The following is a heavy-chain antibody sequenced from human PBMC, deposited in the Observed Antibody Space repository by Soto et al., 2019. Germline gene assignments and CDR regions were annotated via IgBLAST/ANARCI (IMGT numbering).Heavy chain of an antibody. D-gene: IGHD3-22*01. CDR1: GFTFSSYA. CDR3: AKGPLMRYYDSSGYQDGYGMDV. CDR2: ISGSGGST. J-gene: IGHJ6*02. V-gene: IGHV3-23*01. Sequence: GGSLRLSCAASGFTFSSYAMSWVRQAPGKGLEWVSAISGSGGSTYYADSVKGRFTISRDNSKNTLYLQMNSLKTEDTAVYYCAKGPLMRYYDSSGYQDGYGMDVWGQGTTVTVSS.